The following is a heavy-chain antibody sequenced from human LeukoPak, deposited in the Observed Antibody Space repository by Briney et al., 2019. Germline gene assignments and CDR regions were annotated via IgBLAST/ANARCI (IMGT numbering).Heavy chain of an antibody. CDR2: IKEDGSKK. V-gene: IGHV3-7*05. J-gene: IGHJ4*02. CDR1: GFNFRSYW. CDR3: ARGSAWERGSYDY. Sequence: GGSLRLSCAASGFNFRSYWMKWVRQAPGKGLEWVANIKEDGSKKYYVDSVKGRFTISRDNAESSLYLQMNSLRVEDTAVYYCARGSAWERGSYDYWGQGTLVTVSS. D-gene: IGHD1-26*01.